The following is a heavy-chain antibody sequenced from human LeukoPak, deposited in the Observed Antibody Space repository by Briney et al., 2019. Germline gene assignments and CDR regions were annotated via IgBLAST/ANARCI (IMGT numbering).Heavy chain of an antibody. D-gene: IGHD1-1*01. J-gene: IGHJ4*02. Sequence: GGSLRLSCAASGFAFSSYWMSWVRQAPGKGLEWVANLKQDESEKYYVDSVKGRFTISRDNGKNSLYLQMNRLRAEDTAVYYCARERQLERLAFGKEGSAFDYWGQGTLVTVSS. CDR1: GFAFSSYW. CDR3: ARERQLERLAFGKEGSAFDY. V-gene: IGHV3-7*01. CDR2: LKQDESEK.